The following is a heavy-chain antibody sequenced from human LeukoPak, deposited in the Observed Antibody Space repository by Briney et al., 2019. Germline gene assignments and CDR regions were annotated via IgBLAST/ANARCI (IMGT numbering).Heavy chain of an antibody. CDR1: GFTFSSYG. Sequence: QSGGSLRLSCAASGFTFSSYGMHWVRQAPGKGLEWVAFIRYDGSNKYYADSVKGRFTISRDNSKNTLYLQMNSLRAEDTAVYYCAKPGRYGSGEGHFDYWGQGTLVTVSS. D-gene: IGHD3-10*01. V-gene: IGHV3-30*02. J-gene: IGHJ4*02. CDR2: IRYDGSNK. CDR3: AKPGRYGSGEGHFDY.